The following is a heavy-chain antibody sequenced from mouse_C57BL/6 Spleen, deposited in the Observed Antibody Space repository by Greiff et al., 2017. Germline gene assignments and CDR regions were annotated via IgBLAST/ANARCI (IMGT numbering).Heavy chain of an antibody. V-gene: IGHV1-54*01. CDR3: AREEGYFDV. Sequence: QVQLKESGAELVRPGTSVKVSCKASGYAFTNYLIEWVKQRPGQGLEWIGVINPGSGGTNYNEKVKGKATLTADKSSSTAYMQLSSLTSEDSAVYVCAREEGYFDVWGTGTTVTVSS. D-gene: IGHD3-3*01. CDR1: GYAFTNYL. J-gene: IGHJ1*03. CDR2: INPGSGGT.